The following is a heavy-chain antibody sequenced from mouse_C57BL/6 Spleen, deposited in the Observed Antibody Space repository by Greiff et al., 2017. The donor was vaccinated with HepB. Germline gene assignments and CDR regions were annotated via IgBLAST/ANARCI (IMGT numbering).Heavy chain of an antibody. Sequence: VKLQESGPGLVAPSQSLSITCTVSGFSLTSYGVHWVRQPPGKGLEWLVVIWSDGSTTYNSALKSRLSISKDNSKSQVFLKMNSLQTDDTAMYYCARQGSYYYGSSPWFAYWGQGTLVTVSA. CDR3: ARQGSYYYGSSPWFAY. V-gene: IGHV2-6-1*01. D-gene: IGHD1-1*01. CDR2: IWSDGST. J-gene: IGHJ3*01. CDR1: GFSLTSYG.